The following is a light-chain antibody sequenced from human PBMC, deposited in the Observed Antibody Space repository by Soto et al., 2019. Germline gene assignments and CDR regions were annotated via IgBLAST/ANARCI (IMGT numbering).Light chain of an antibody. CDR3: QQLGGA. V-gene: IGKV3-11*01. J-gene: IGKJ1*01. CDR1: QSVSGN. CDR2: DAS. Sequence: EVVMTQSPGTLSVSPGERASLSCRASQSVSGNLAWYQQTPGQAPRLLIYDASNRATGIPARFSGSGSGTDFTLTISSLEPEDFAVYYCQQLGGAFGQGTKVDIK.